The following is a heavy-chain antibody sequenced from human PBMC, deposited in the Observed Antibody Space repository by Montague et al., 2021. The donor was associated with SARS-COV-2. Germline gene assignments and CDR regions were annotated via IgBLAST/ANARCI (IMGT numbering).Heavy chain of an antibody. V-gene: IGHV4-39*07. Sequence: SETLSLTCTISGGSISSSSYYWGWIRQPPGKGLEWIGCIYYSGNTYYNSSLKSRVTISVDPSKNQFSLKLTSVTAADTAVYFCAREGAGVGGRRTFDIWGQGTMVTVSS. J-gene: IGHJ3*02. CDR1: GGSISSSSYY. D-gene: IGHD3-3*01. CDR3: AREGAGVGGRRTFDI. CDR2: IYYSGNT.